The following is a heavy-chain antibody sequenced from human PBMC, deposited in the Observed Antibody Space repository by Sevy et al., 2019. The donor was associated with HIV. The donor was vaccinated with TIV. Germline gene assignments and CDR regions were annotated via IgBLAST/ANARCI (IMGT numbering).Heavy chain of an antibody. CDR3: ARDRLGITISAEWGGGMDV. Sequence: GGSLRLSCAASGFTLSSYGMHWVRQAPGKGLEWVAVIRYDGSNKYYGGSVKGRFTISRDNSKNTLYLQMYSLRAEDTAVYYCARDRLGITISAEWGGGMDVWGQGTTVTVSS. CDR2: IRYDGSNK. D-gene: IGHD3-3*01. CDR1: GFTLSSYG. V-gene: IGHV3-33*01. J-gene: IGHJ6*02.